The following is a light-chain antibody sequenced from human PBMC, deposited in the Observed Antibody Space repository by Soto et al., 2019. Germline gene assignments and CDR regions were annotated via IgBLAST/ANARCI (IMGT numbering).Light chain of an antibody. CDR2: GAS. Sequence: EIVLTQSPGTLSLSPGERATLSCRASQSVSSSYLAWYQQKPGQDPRLLISGASSRATGIPDRFSGSGSGTDFTLTISRLEPEDFAVYYCQQYGLTFGGGTKVEIK. J-gene: IGKJ4*01. CDR1: QSVSSSY. CDR3: QQYGLT. V-gene: IGKV3-20*01.